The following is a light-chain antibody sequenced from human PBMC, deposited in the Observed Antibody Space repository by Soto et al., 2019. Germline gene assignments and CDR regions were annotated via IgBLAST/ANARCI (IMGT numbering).Light chain of an antibody. CDR2: GAS. J-gene: IGKJ1*01. Sequence: EIVLAQSPGTLSLSAGERATLSCRASQSVSSNLAWYQQKPGQAPRLLIYGASTRATGIPARFSGSGSGTEFTLTISSLQSEDFAVYYCQQYNNWPPWTFGQGTKVDNK. CDR3: QQYNNWPPWT. CDR1: QSVSSN. V-gene: IGKV3-15*01.